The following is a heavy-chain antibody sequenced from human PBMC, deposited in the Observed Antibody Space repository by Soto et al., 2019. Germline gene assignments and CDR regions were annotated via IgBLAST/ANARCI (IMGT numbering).Heavy chain of an antibody. CDR2: IATHNNA. CDR3: AKEARVRSPAGDCSDY. V-gene: IGHV3-23*01. D-gene: IGHD2-21*01. J-gene: IGHJ4*02. CDR1: EFVFANYD. Sequence: GGSLRLSCAASEFVFANYDINLVRQSPGKGLEWVAAIATHNNAYYADSVRGRFTISRDDSTNTVYLELNRLRVDDPAVYYCAKEARVRSPAGDCSDYSAQGTLVTVSS.